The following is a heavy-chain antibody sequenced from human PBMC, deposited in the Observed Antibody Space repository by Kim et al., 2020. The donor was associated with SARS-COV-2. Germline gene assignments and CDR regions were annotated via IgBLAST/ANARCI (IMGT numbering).Heavy chain of an antibody. Sequence: SETLSLTCNVSGASIVKGGYSWTWIRQHPGKGLEWLGHIFYGGTTHFNSSLQSRMTVSLDTSKNQFSLELRSVTAADTAIYFCARGSSWNGFDFWGQGT. V-gene: IGHV4-31*03. J-gene: IGHJ4*02. CDR1: GASIVKGGYS. D-gene: IGHD6-13*01. CDR2: IFYGGTT. CDR3: ARGSSWNGFDF.